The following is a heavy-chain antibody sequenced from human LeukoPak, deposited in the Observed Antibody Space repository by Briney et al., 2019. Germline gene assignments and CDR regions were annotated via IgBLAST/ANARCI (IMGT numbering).Heavy chain of an antibody. CDR3: ARDRKVGATEYDY. Sequence: GGSLRLSCAASGFTVSSNYMSWVRQAPGKGLEWVSVIYSGGSTYYADSVKGRFTISRDNSKNTLYLQTNSLRAEDTAVYYCARDRKVGATEYDYWGQGTLVTVSS. CDR2: IYSGGST. D-gene: IGHD1-26*01. J-gene: IGHJ4*02. V-gene: IGHV3-53*01. CDR1: GFTVSSNY.